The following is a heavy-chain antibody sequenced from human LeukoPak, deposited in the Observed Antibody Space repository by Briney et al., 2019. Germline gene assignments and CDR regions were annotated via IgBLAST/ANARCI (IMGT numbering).Heavy chain of an antibody. Sequence: PGGSLRLSCAASGFTFSGSAMHWVRQAPGKGLEWVSSISSSSSYIYYADSVKGRFTISRDISTDTLWLQMDSLRTEDTAVYYCAKGPLRGTAAAIDYWGQGTLVTVSS. CDR2: ISSSSSYI. CDR1: GFTFSGSA. D-gene: IGHD2-2*01. J-gene: IGHJ4*02. CDR3: AKGPLRGTAAAIDY. V-gene: IGHV3-21*01.